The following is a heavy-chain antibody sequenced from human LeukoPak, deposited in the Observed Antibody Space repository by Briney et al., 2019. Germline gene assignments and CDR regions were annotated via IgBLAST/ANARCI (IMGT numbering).Heavy chain of an antibody. CDR3: ARAGGYCGRISCPYYFDY. J-gene: IGHJ4*02. D-gene: IGHD2-15*01. V-gene: IGHV1-2*02. CDR1: GYTFTGYY. Sequence: ASVKVSCKASGYTFTGYYMHWVRQAPGQGLEWMGWINPNSGGTNYAQKFQGRVTMTRNTSISTAYMELSSLRSEDTAVYYCARAGGYCGRISCPYYFDYWGQGSLVTVSS. CDR2: INPNSGGT.